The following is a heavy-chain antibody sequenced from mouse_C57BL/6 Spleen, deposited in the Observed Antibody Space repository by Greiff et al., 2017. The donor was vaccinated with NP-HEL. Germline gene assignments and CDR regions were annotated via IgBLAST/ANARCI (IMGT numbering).Heavy chain of an antibody. CDR1: GYAFSSSW. CDR2: IYPGDGDT. J-gene: IGHJ2*01. Sequence: QVQLQQSGPELVKPGASVKISCKASGYAFSSSWMNWVKQRPGKGLEWIGRIYPGDGDTNYNGKFKGKATLTADKSSSTAYMQLSSLTSADSAVYFCARAYGSSYIFDYWGQGTTLTVSS. V-gene: IGHV1-82*01. CDR3: ARAYGSSYIFDY. D-gene: IGHD1-1*01.